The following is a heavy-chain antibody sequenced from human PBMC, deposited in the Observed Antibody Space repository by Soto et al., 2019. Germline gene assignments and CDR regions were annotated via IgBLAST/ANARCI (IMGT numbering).Heavy chain of an antibody. V-gene: IGHV3-23*01. CDR2: ISGSGDST. J-gene: IGHJ5*02. Sequence: GGSLRLSCVASGFSFSNYAMSWVRQAPGKGLEWVSSISGSGDSTYYADSVKGRFTISRDNSKNTLYLQMNSLRAEDTAVYYCAKPSYCGGDCYQKYNWFDPWGQGTLVTVSS. CDR1: GFSFSNYA. CDR3: AKPSYCGGDCYQKYNWFDP. D-gene: IGHD2-21*02.